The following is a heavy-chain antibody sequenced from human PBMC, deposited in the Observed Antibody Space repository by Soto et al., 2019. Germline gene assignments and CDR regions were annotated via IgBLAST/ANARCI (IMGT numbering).Heavy chain of an antibody. Sequence: VKVSCKASGGTLNNYAINWVRQAPGQGLEWMGGILPVSAPPDYAQKFQGRVSITADHSTSTVYMELSRLKSDDTAVYFCATDSNYDVSNSFWGQGTLVTVSS. D-gene: IGHD3-3*01. CDR1: GGTLNNYA. CDR3: ATDSNYDVSNSF. J-gene: IGHJ4*02. V-gene: IGHV1-69*13. CDR2: ILPVSAPP.